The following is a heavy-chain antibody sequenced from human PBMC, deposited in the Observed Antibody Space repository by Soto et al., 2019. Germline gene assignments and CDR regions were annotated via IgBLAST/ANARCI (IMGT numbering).Heavy chain of an antibody. J-gene: IGHJ4*02. CDR1: GFTFSSYA. V-gene: IGHV3-23*01. CDR2: ISGSGGTT. D-gene: IGHD6-19*01. Sequence: GGSLRLSCAASGFTFSSYAMSWVRQAPGKGLEWVSAISGSGGTTYYADSVKGRFTISRDNSKNTLYLQMNSLRVEDTAVYYCAKAVNGRYVVGTFDYWGQGNLVTVSS. CDR3: AKAVNGRYVVGTFDY.